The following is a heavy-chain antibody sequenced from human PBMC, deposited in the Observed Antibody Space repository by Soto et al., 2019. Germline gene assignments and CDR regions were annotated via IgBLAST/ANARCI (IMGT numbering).Heavy chain of an antibody. D-gene: IGHD6-13*01. CDR1: GFTFITYA. V-gene: IGHV3-23*01. CDR3: AKSSSSWYASYFDY. J-gene: IGHJ4*02. Sequence: PWGSLRLSCAASGFTFITYAMIFFRHSPVKWLEWVSTISGGGDTTYYSDSVKGRFTISRGNSKSTLYLQMSRLSAEDTAPFYCAKSSSSWYASYFDYWGQGTLVTVSS. CDR2: ISGGGDTT.